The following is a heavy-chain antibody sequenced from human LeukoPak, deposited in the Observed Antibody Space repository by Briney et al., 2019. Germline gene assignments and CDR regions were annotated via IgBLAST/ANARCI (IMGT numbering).Heavy chain of an antibody. CDR3: ARDSAGISWYIGY. V-gene: IGHV1-2*02. Sequence: ASVKVSCKASGYTFTGYYMHWVRQAPGQGLEWMGWINPNSGGTNYAQKFQGRVTMTRDTSISTAYMELSRLRSDDTAVYYCARDSAGISWYIGYWGQGTLVTVSS. CDR1: GYTFTGYY. CDR2: INPNSGGT. J-gene: IGHJ4*02. D-gene: IGHD6-13*01.